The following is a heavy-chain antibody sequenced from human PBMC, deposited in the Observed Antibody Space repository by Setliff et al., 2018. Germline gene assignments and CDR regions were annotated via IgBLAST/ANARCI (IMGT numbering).Heavy chain of an antibody. CDR1: GGSFSSYY. CDR3: AREIRHNNRWYSGYYFDY. V-gene: IGHV3-48*01. CDR2: INSGGSST. Sequence: PSETLSLTCAVYGGSFSSYYWNWVRQAPGKGLEWVSAINSGGSSTYYADSVKGRFTISRDKAHHSLFLQMNSLRAEDTAVYYCAREIRHNNRWYSGYYFDYWGQGTLVTVSS. J-gene: IGHJ4*02. D-gene: IGHD6-13*01.